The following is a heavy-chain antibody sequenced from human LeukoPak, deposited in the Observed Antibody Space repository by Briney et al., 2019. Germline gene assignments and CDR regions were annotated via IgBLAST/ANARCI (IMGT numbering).Heavy chain of an antibody. CDR3: ARIGITMVRGVIY. CDR1: GGSFSGYY. V-gene: IGHV4-34*01. J-gene: IGHJ4*02. CDR2: INHSGST. D-gene: IGHD3-10*01. Sequence: PSETLSLTCAVNGGSFSGYYWSWIRQPPGMGLEWIGEINHSGSTNYNPSLKSRVTISVDTSKNQFSLKLSSVTAADTAVYYCARIGITMVRGVIYWGQGTLVTVSS.